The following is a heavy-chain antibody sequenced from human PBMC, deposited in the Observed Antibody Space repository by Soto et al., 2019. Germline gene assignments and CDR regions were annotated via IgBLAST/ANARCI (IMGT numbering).Heavy chain of an antibody. V-gene: IGHV3-11*04. CDR2: ISGSDGAI. Sequence: GGSLRLSCAASGFTFSDYYMNWIRQAPGKGLEWLSYISGSDGAIYYADSVKGRFTISRDNSKSTLYLQVDSLRPEDAAVYYCARDPKTSGGQHWAFNYFDSWGQGTLVTVSS. CDR1: GFTFSDYY. CDR3: ARDPKTSGGQHWAFNYFDS. J-gene: IGHJ4*02. D-gene: IGHD7-27*01.